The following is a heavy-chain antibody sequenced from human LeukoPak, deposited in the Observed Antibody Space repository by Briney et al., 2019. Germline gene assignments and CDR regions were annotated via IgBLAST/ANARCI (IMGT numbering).Heavy chain of an antibody. CDR2: INHSGST. CDR3: ARGMRGYCSGGSCSYYYHYYMDV. D-gene: IGHD2-15*01. V-gene: IGHV4-39*07. Sequence: SETLSLTCTVSGGSISSSSYYWSWIRQPPGKGLEWIGEINHSGSTNYNPSLKSRVTISVDTSKNQFSLKLSSVTAADTAVYYCARGMRGYCSGGSCSYYYHYYMDVWGKGPRSPSP. J-gene: IGHJ6*03. CDR1: GGSISSSSYY.